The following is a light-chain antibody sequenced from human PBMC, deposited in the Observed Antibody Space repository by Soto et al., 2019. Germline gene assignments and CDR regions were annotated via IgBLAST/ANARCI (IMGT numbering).Light chain of an antibody. Sequence: QSALTQPASVSGSPGQSITISCTGTSSDVGGYNYVSWYQQHPGKAPKLILYDVSNRPSGVSNRFSGSKSGNTASLTISGLQAEDEAEYYCSSYTSSSTLLVVFGGGTKLTVL. CDR2: DVS. CDR1: SSDVGGYNY. V-gene: IGLV2-14*01. CDR3: SSYTSSSTLLVV. J-gene: IGLJ2*01.